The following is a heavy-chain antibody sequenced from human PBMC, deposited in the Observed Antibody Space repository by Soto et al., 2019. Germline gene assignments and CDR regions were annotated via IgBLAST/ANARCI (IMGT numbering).Heavy chain of an antibody. V-gene: IGHV4-39*02. CDR1: GGSISSSSYY. Sequence: SETLSLTCTVSGGSISSSSYYWGWIRQPPGKGLEWIGSIYYSGSTYYNPSLKSRVTISVDTSKNQFSLKLSSVTAADTAVYYCVKDGRKIVVVTPAALGWYFELWGRGTLVTVSS. D-gene: IGHD2-21*02. CDR3: VKDGRKIVVVTPAALGWYFEL. CDR2: IYYSGST. J-gene: IGHJ2*01.